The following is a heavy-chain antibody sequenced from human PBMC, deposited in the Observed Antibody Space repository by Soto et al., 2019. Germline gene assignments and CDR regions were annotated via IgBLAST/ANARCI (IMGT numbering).Heavy chain of an antibody. CDR1: GGSISISSYY. CDR2: IYYSGST. J-gene: IGHJ6*02. Sequence: PSETLSLTCTVSGGSISISSYYWGWIRQPPGKGLEWIGSIYYSGSTYYNPSLKSRVTISVDTSKNQFSLKLSSVTAADTAVYYCATLSIVVVPAAKWENYYYYYGMDVWGQGTTVTVSS. CDR3: ATLSIVVVPAAKWENYYYYYGMDV. D-gene: IGHD2-2*01. V-gene: IGHV4-39*01.